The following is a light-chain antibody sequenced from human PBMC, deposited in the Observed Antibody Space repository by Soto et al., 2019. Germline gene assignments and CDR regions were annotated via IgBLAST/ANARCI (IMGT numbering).Light chain of an antibody. CDR1: TSVGRL. CDR3: QQRSNRPIT. J-gene: IGKJ5*01. V-gene: IGKV3-11*01. CDR2: AAS. Sequence: EIVLTQSPATLSLSPGAGSTLSCRASTSVGRLLAWYQQKPGQAPRLVIYAASNRATGIPARFSGSGSGTDFTLTISSLEPDDFAVYYCQQRSNRPITFGQGTRLEIK.